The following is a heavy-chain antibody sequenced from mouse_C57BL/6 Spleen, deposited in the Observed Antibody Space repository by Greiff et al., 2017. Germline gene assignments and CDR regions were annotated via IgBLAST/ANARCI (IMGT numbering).Heavy chain of an antibody. J-gene: IGHJ1*03. CDR2: ISYDGSN. CDR3: ASVGYYGYFDV. D-gene: IGHD2-2*01. Sequence: EVKLEESGPGLVKPSQSLSLTCSATGYSITSGYYWNWIRQFPGNKLEWMGYISYDGSNNYNPSLKNRSPITRDTSKNQFFLKLNSVTTEDTATYYCASVGYYGYFDVWGTGTTVTVSS. CDR1: GYSITSGYY. V-gene: IGHV3-6*01.